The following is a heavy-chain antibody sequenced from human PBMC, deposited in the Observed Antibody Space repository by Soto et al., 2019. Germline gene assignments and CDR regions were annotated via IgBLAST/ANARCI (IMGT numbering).Heavy chain of an antibody. D-gene: IGHD4-17*01. CDR3: AKDDGDNYYYYDMDV. Sequence: QVQLVESGGGVVQPGRSLRLSCAASGFTFSSYGMHWVRQAPGKGLEWVAVISYDGTNKYYADSVKGRFTISRDNSKNTLYLQMNSLKAEDTAVYYCAKDDGDNYYYYDMDVWGQGTTVTVSS. CDR2: ISYDGTNK. CDR1: GFTFSSYG. V-gene: IGHV3-30*18. J-gene: IGHJ6*02.